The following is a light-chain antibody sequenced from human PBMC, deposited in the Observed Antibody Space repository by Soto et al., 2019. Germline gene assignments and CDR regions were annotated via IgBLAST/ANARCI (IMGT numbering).Light chain of an antibody. Sequence: EIVLTQSPATLSLSPGERATLSCRASQTVSSYLAWYQQKPGQAPRLLIYDASNRAPGIPARFSGSGSGPDFTLTISSLEPEDFAVYFCQQRSNWPRFTFGPGTKVDIK. CDR1: QTVSSY. CDR2: DAS. CDR3: QQRSNWPRFT. J-gene: IGKJ3*01. V-gene: IGKV3-11*01.